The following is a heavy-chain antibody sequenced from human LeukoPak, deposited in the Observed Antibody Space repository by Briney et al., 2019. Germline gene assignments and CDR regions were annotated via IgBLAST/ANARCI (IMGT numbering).Heavy chain of an antibody. CDR1: GFTFSSYS. Sequence: GGSLRLSCAASGFTFSSYSMNWVRQAPGKGLEWVSSINILSNYIYYADSVKGRFTISRDNAKNSLYLQMNSLRAEDTAVYYCARVSRVAYTSSWYLDYWGQGTLVTVSS. D-gene: IGHD6-13*01. J-gene: IGHJ4*02. CDR3: ARVSRVAYTSSWYLDY. CDR2: INILSNYI. V-gene: IGHV3-21*01.